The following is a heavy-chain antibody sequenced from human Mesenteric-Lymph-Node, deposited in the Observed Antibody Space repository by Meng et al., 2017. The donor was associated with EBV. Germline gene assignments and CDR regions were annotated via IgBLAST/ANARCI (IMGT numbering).Heavy chain of an antibody. D-gene: IGHD4-17*01. CDR2: VHHSGLT. CDR3: AGGDYVNQFNY. V-gene: IGHV4-30-2*06. CDR1: GGSVNSGGYS. J-gene: IGHJ4*02. Sequence: QLQLQDSGSGLVKPSPTLSPTCTVSGGSVNSGGYSWSWIRQSPEKGLEWIGYVHHSGLTYYNPSLETRVIISLERSKNQFSLKLTSVTAADTAVYYCAGGDYVNQFNYWGQGTLVTVSS.